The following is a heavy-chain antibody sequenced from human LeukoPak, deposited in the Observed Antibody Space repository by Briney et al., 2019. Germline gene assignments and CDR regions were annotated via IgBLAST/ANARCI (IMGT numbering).Heavy chain of an antibody. J-gene: IGHJ4*02. D-gene: IGHD6-13*01. Sequence: GGSLRLSCAASGFTFSSYWLNWVRQAPGKGLEWVANMNQDGSEKYYLDSVKGRFTISRDDAKNSLYLQMNSLRAEDTAVYYCAREGIAAAGTGRFDYWGQGTLVTVSS. CDR3: AREGIAAAGTGRFDY. V-gene: IGHV3-7*01. CDR2: MNQDGSEK. CDR1: GFTFSSYW.